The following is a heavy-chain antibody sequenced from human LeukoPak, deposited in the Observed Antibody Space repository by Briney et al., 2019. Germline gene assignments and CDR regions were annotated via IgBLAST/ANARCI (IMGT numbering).Heavy chain of an antibody. CDR1: GGSISSGSYY. J-gene: IGHJ6*03. D-gene: IGHD2-2*01. CDR2: IYTSGST. V-gene: IGHV4-61*02. Sequence: PSETLSLTCTVSGGSISSGSYYWSWIRQPAGKGLEWIGRIYTSGSTNYNPSLKSRVTISVDTSKNQLSLKLSSVTAADTAVYYCARWYCSTNTCYHMDVWGKGTTVTVSS. CDR3: ARWYCSTNTCYHMDV.